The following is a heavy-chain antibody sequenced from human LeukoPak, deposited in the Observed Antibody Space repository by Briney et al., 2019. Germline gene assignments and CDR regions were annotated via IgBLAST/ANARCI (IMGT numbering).Heavy chain of an antibody. CDR2: ISSSGSTI. D-gene: IGHD3-9*01. CDR1: GFTFRSYK. J-gene: IGHJ4*02. CDR3: AIVQTGYYDLLVDY. Sequence: GGSLRHSCVASGFTFRSYKTNWVGPAQEKGVEWVSYISSSGSTIYYADSVKGRFTISRDNAKNSLYLQMNSLRAEDTAVYYCAIVQTGYYDLLVDYWGQGTLVTVSS. V-gene: IGHV3-48*03.